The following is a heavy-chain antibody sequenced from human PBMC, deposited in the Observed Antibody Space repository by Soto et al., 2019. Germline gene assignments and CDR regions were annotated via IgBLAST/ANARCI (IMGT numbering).Heavy chain of an antibody. CDR1: GYTFTSYG. CDR3: ARAARYGSGSYYNPYYFDY. J-gene: IGHJ4*02. V-gene: IGHV1-3*01. Sequence: ASLKVSGRSSGYTFTSYGMNWVRQASVQRLEWMGWINAGNGNTKYSQKFQGRVTITRDTSASTAYMELSSLRSEDTAVYYCARAARYGSGSYYNPYYFDYWGQGTLVTVSS. D-gene: IGHD3-10*01. CDR2: INAGNGNT.